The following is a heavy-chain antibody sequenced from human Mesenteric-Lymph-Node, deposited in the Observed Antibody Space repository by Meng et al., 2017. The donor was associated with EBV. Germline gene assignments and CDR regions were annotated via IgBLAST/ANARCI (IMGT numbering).Heavy chain of an antibody. Sequence: VQLVHAGAELKKPGASVSVSCNTPGNTVSDYYIHWVLQAPGRGLQWMGRIRPTSGATHYTQTFQDRVTMTRDTSISTVYMELTNLKSGDTAIYYCARDGVDPVAADWGQGTLVTVSS. CDR3: ARDGVDPVAAD. D-gene: IGHD6-19*01. J-gene: IGHJ4*02. CDR1: GNTVSDYY. V-gene: IGHV1-2*06. CDR2: IRPTSGAT.